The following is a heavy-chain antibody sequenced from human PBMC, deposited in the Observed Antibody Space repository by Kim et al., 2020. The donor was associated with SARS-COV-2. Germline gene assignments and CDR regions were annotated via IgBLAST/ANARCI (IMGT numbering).Heavy chain of an antibody. V-gene: IGHV4-31*03. D-gene: IGHD2-15*01. CDR2: IYYTGTA. CDR1: GDTINNGGYF. Sequence: SETLSLTCSVSGDTINNGGYFWHWIRQIPGKGLEWMGHIYYTGTASYIPSLQSRLTMSVDLSKSQLSLSLKSVTAADTAVYYCARGGVVPTAIRFDPLGPGTLVTV. CDR3: ARGGVVPTAIRFDP. J-gene: IGHJ5*01.